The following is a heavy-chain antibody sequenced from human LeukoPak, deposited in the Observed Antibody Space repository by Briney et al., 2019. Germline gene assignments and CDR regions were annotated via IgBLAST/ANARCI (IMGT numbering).Heavy chain of an antibody. CDR2: INAGNGNT. V-gene: IGHV1-3*01. J-gene: IGHJ6*02. CDR1: GYTFTSYA. Sequence: GASVKVSCKASGYTFTSYAMHWVRQAPGQRLEWMGWINAGNGNTKYSQKFQGRVTITADKSTSTAYMELSSLRSEDTAVYYCARDHEEGPNYYYYGMDVWGQGTTVTVSS. CDR3: ARDHEEGPNYYYYGMDV.